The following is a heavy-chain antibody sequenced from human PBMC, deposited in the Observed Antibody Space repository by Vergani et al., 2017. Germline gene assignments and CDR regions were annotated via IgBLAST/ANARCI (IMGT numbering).Heavy chain of an antibody. CDR2: IYHSGST. D-gene: IGHD6-13*01. Sequence: QVQLQESGPGLVKPSETLSLTCAVSGYSISSGYYWGWIRQPPGKGLEWIGSIYHSGSTYYNPSLKSRVTISVDTSKNQFSLKLSSVTAADTAVYYCARRLGIATFWFDPWGEATLVTVSS. J-gene: IGHJ5*02. CDR3: ARRLGIATFWFDP. CDR1: GYSISSGYY. V-gene: IGHV4-38-2*01.